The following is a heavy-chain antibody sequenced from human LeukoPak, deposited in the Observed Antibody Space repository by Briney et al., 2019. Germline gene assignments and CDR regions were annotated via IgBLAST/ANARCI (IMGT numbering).Heavy chain of an antibody. CDR1: GGSISSSTYY. Sequence: SETLSLTCTVSGGSISSSTYYWGWIRQPPGKGLEWIGSIYYSGSTYYNPSLKSRVTISIDTSKNQFSLKLSSVTAADTAVYYCARDLVTVTKGFDIWGQGTMVSVSS. D-gene: IGHD4-17*01. V-gene: IGHV4-39*07. CDR3: ARDLVTVTKGFDI. CDR2: IYYSGST. J-gene: IGHJ3*02.